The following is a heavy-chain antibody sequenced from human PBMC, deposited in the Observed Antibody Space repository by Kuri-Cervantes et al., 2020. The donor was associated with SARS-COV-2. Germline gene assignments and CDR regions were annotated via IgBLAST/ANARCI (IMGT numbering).Heavy chain of an antibody. D-gene: IGHD6-19*01. CDR3: ARDSSSGWFSY. J-gene: IGHJ4*02. V-gene: IGHV3-48*03. CDR1: GFTVSSYG. CDR2: ISSSGNTI. Sequence: LSLTCAVSGFTVSSYGMNWVRQAPGKGPEWVSHISSSGNTIYYADSVKGRFTISRDNAKNSLYLQMNSLRAEDTAVYYCARDSSSGWFSYWGQGTLVTVSS.